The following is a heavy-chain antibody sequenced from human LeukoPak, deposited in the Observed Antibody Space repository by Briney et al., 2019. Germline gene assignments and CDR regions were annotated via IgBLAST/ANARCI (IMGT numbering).Heavy chain of an antibody. CDR2: IYYSGST. V-gene: IGHV4-39*07. CDR3: ARERGVADGGGDY. Sequence: WVRQPPGKGLEWIGSIYYSGSTYYNPSLKSRVTISVDTSKNQFSLKLSSVTAADTAVYYCARERGVADGGGDYWGQGTLVTVSS. D-gene: IGHD3-16*01. J-gene: IGHJ4*02.